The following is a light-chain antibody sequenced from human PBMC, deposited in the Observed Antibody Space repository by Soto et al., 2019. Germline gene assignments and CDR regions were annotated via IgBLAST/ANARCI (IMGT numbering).Light chain of an antibody. J-gene: IGLJ2*01. CDR1: SSDIGAYNY. CDR2: DVN. V-gene: IGLV2-14*03. CDR3: NSYTSSRTVV. Sequence: QSALTQPASVSGSPGQAITISCTGTSSDIGAYNYVTWYQQHPGKAPKLLIYDVNYRPSGVSHRFSGSKSGNTASLTISGLQAKDEADYYCNSYTSSRTVVFGGGTKLTVL.